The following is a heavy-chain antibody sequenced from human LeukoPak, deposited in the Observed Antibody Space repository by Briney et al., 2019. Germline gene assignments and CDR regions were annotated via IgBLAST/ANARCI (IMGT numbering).Heavy chain of an antibody. V-gene: IGHV4-61*09. CDR3: ARGVYLGNGYYFDY. D-gene: IGHD2-8*01. J-gene: IGHJ4*02. Sequence: SQTLSLTCTVSGGSISSGDYYWNWIRQPAGKGLEWIGHIYTSGSTNYNSSLKSRVTMSVDTSKNQFSVKLNSVIAADTAMYYCARGVYLGNGYYFDYWGQGTLVTVSS. CDR2: IYTSGST. CDR1: GGSISSGDYY.